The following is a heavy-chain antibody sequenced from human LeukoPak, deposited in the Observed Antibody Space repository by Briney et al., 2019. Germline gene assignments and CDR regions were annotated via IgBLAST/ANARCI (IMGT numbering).Heavy chain of an antibody. CDR3: ARGRRPRAAAGKTHYYYAMAV. J-gene: IGHJ6*02. Sequence: GGSLRLSCAASGFVFSSYGMHWVRQAPGKGLEWVAVISFDGSKRYYGDSVKGRFTISRDNSEKTLYLQMNSLRPEDTAVYHCARGRRPRAAAGKTHYYYAMAVWGQGTPVTVSS. CDR2: ISFDGSKR. V-gene: IGHV3-30*03. CDR1: GFVFSSYG. D-gene: IGHD6-13*01.